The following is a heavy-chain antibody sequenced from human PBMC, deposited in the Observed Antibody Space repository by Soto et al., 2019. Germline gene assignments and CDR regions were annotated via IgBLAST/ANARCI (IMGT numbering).Heavy chain of an antibody. CDR2: IWYDGSNK. D-gene: IGHD6-13*01. J-gene: IGHJ1*01. Sequence: QVQLVESGGGVVQPGRSLRLSCAASGFTFSSYGMHWVRQAPGKGLEWVAVIWYDGSNKYYADSVKGRFTISRDNSKNTLYLQMNSLRAEDTAVYYCARLIAAAGAEYFQHWGQGTLVTVSS. V-gene: IGHV3-33*01. CDR3: ARLIAAAGAEYFQH. CDR1: GFTFSSYG.